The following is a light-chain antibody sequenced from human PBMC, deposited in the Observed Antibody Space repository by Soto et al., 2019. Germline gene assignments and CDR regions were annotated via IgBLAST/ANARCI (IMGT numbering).Light chain of an antibody. CDR2: EVS. V-gene: IGLV2-23*02. J-gene: IGLJ2*01. Sequence: QSALTQPASVSGSPGQSITISCTGTSSDVGIYNLVSWYQHHPGKAPKLMIYEVSKRPSGVSNRFSGSKSGNTASLTISGLQAEDEADYYCCSYAGSSTFVVFGGGTKVTVL. CDR3: CSYAGSSTFVV. CDR1: SSDVGIYNL.